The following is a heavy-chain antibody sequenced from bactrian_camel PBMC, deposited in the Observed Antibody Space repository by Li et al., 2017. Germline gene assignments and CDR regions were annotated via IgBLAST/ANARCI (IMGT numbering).Heavy chain of an antibody. CDR2: IRRDGGET. D-gene: IGHD6*01. CDR3: AEGRGSRGEHCYSLNY. CDR1: GYADKRFC. Sequence: VQLVESGGGQVEAGGSLRLSCAASGYADKRFCIGWVRQAPGKEREGVAAIRRDGGETWCAASVMGRFTISRDSAKNTVYLQMNNLQPEDTATYYCAEGRGSRGEHCYSLNYWGQGTQVTVS. V-gene: IGHV3S40*01. J-gene: IGHJ4*01.